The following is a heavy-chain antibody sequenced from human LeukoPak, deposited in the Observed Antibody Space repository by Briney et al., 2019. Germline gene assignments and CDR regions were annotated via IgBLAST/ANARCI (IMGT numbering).Heavy chain of an antibody. J-gene: IGHJ4*02. D-gene: IGHD1-26*01. CDR2: ISYDGSNK. Sequence: GGSLRLSCAASGFTFSSYAMHWVRQAPSKGLEWVAVISYDGSNKYYADSVKGRFTISRDNSKNTLYLQMNSLRAEDTAVYYCARDMTPTQVGAQDYWGQGTLVTVSS. CDR1: GFTFSSYA. V-gene: IGHV3-30-3*01. CDR3: ARDMTPTQVGAQDY.